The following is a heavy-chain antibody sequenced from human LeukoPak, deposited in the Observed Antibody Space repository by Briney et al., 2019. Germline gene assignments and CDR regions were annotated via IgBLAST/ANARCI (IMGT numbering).Heavy chain of an antibody. D-gene: IGHD4-17*01. CDR3: AKDRVPYGEFDY. CDR1: GFTFSSYG. CDR2: ISYDGSNK. J-gene: IGHJ4*02. Sequence: GGSLRLSCAASGFTFSSYGMHWVRQAPGKGLEWVAVISYDGSNKYYADSVKGRFTISRDNSKNTLYLQMNSLRAEDTAVYYCAKDRVPYGEFDYWGQGTLVTVSS. V-gene: IGHV3-30*18.